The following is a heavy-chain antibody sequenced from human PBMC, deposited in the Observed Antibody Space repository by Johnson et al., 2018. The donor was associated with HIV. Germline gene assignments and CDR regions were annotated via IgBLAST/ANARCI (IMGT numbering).Heavy chain of an antibody. CDR3: ARDGGYTFFAFDT. V-gene: IGHV3-33*08. CDR1: GFTFSSYA. CDR2: IWKDGKTK. J-gene: IGHJ3*02. Sequence: QVQVVESGGGVVQPGRSLRLFCAASGFTFSSYAIHWVRQAPGKGLEWVAVIWKDGKTKYFADSVKGRFTISRDTYKNTLNVQMNSLRAEDTAIYYCARDGGYTFFAFDTWGRGTLVTVSS. D-gene: IGHD5-18*01.